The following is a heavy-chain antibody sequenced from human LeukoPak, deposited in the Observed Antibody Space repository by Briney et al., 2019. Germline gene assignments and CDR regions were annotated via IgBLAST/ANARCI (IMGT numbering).Heavy chain of an antibody. CDR1: GGSFSHNY. J-gene: IGHJ4*02. D-gene: IGHD3-3*01. V-gene: IGHV4-34*01. CDR3: ARGVDSAKVGY. CDR2: IHPSGTT. Sequence: SETLSLTCTVYGGSFSHNYWNWIRQPPGKGLEWIGEIHPSGTTTYNPSLESRVSISVDTPNNQFSLTVTSMTAADTAIYYCARGVDSAKVGYWGRGTLVTVSS.